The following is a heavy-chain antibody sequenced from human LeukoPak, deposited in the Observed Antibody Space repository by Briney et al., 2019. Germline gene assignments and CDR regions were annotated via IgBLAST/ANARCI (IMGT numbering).Heavy chain of an antibody. D-gene: IGHD3-22*01. CDR1: GFTFSSYW. J-gene: IGHJ5*02. CDR2: IKQDGSEK. V-gene: IGHV3-7*03. CDR3: ASTKYYYDSSGYRAPAFDP. Sequence: PGGSLRLSCAASGFTFSSYWMSWVRQAPGEGLEWVANIKQDGSEKYYVDSVKGRFTISRDNAKNSLYLQMNSLRAEDTAVYYCASTKYYYDSSGYRAPAFDPWGQGTLVTVSS.